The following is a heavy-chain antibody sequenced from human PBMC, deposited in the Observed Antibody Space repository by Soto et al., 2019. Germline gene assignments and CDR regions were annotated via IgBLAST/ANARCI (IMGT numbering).Heavy chain of an antibody. V-gene: IGHV4-31*03. CDR1: GGSIGSGGYY. CDR3: ARGGSGSYYNSDYFDY. J-gene: IGHJ4*02. Sequence: PSETLSLTCTVSGGSIGSGGYYWSWIRQHPGKGLEWIGYIYYSGSTYYNPSLKSRVTISVDTSKNQFSLKLSSVTAADTAVYYCARGGSGSYYNSDYFDYWGQGTLVTVSS. CDR2: IYYSGST. D-gene: IGHD3-10*01.